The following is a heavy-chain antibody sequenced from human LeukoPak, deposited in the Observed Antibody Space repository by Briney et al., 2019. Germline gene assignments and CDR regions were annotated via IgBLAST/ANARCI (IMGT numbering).Heavy chain of an antibody. V-gene: IGHV4-39*01. CDR2: IYYSGST. Sequence: SETLSLTCTVSGGSISSSSYYWGWIRQPPGKGLEWIGSIYYSGSTYYSPSLKSRVTISVDTSKNQFSLKLSSVTAADTAVYYCARRVWFGELWREFDYWGQGTLVTVSS. CDR1: GGSISSSSYY. D-gene: IGHD3-10*01. J-gene: IGHJ4*02. CDR3: ARRVWFGELWREFDY.